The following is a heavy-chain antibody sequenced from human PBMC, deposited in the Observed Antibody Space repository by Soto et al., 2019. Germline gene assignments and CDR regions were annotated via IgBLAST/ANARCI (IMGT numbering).Heavy chain of an antibody. CDR2: INAKNGAT. V-gene: IGHV1-2*02. CDR3: ARAREDSSGWFDH. Sequence: QVQLVQSGAEVRKPGASVKVSCKASGYIFSGNYLHWVRRAPGQGLEWMAWINAKNGATNYAQKFRGRATVTRDTSISTTYLELSGLTSDDTAVYYCARAREDSSGWFDHWGQGNQVTVSP. D-gene: IGHD6-19*01. CDR1: GYIFSGNY. J-gene: IGHJ5*02.